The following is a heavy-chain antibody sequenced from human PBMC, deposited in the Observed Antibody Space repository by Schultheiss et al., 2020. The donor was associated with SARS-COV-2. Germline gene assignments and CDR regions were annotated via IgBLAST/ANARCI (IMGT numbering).Heavy chain of an antibody. CDR2: INHSGST. CDR1: GGSFSGYY. Sequence: GSLRLSCAVYGGSFSGYYWSWIRQPPGKGLEWIGEINHSGSTNYNPSLKSRVTISVDTSKNQFSLKLSSVTAADTAVYYCARRLYNWNYNWFDPWGQGTLVTVSS. V-gene: IGHV4-34*01. D-gene: IGHD1-7*01. CDR3: ARRLYNWNYNWFDP. J-gene: IGHJ5*02.